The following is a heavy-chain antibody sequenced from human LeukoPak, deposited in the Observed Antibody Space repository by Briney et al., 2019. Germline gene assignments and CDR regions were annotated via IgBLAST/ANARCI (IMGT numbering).Heavy chain of an antibody. CDR2: INHSGST. Sequence: SETLSLTCAVYGGSLSGYYWSWIRQPPGKGLEWIGEINHSGSTNYNPSLKSRVTISVDTSKNQFSLKLSSVTATDTAVYYCARHIKDTAASDFWGQGTLVTVSS. D-gene: IGHD5-18*01. CDR1: GGSLSGYY. J-gene: IGHJ4*02. V-gene: IGHV4-34*01. CDR3: ARHIKDTAASDF.